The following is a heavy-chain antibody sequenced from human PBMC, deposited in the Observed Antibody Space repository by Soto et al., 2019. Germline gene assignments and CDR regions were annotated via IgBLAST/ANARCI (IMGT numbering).Heavy chain of an antibody. CDR3: ASRRGYCSGGSCYGYYFDY. D-gene: IGHD2-15*01. V-gene: IGHV4-39*01. J-gene: IGHJ4*02. Sequence: QLQLQESGPGLVKPSETLSLTCTVSGGSSSSSSDYWGWIRQPPGKGLEWIGSIYYSGSTYYNPSLKSRVTISVDTSKNQFSLKLSSVTAADTAVYYCASRRGYCSGGSCYGYYFDYWGQGTLVTVSS. CDR1: GGSSSSSSDY. CDR2: IYYSGST.